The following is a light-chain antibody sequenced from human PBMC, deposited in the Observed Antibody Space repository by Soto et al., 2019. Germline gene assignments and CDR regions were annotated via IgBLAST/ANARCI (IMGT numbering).Light chain of an antibody. Sequence: QSVLTQPPSAAGSPGQSVTMSCTGTSSDVGGYNYVSWYQQHPGKAPKLMIYEVSKRPSGVHDRFSGSKSGNTDSLTVSGLQAEDEADYYCRSYAGSNKVVFAGGTKVTVL. J-gene: IGLJ2*01. CDR3: RSYAGSNKVV. CDR2: EVS. V-gene: IGLV2-8*01. CDR1: SSDVGGYNY.